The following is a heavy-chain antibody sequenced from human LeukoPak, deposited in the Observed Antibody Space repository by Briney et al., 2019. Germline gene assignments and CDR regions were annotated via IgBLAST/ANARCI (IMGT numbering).Heavy chain of an antibody. Sequence: GGSLRLSCAVSGFTFSSYWMSWVRQAPGKGLEWVANIKQDGSNKYYADSVKGRFTISRDNAKNSLYLQMNSLRAEDTAVYYCARDEAAAAYFQHWGQGTLVTVSS. J-gene: IGHJ1*01. D-gene: IGHD6-13*01. CDR3: ARDEAAAAYFQH. CDR1: GFTFSSYW. CDR2: IKQDGSNK. V-gene: IGHV3-7*01.